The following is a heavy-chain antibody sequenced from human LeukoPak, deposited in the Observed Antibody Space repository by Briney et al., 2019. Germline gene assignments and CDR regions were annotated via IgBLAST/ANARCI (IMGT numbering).Heavy chain of an antibody. V-gene: IGHV4-59*01. Sequence: SETLSLTCTVSGGSISSYYWSWIRQPPGKGLEWIGYIYYSGSTNYNPSLKSRVTISVDTSKNQFSLKLSSVTAADTAVYYCAASGYEGFDYWGQGTLFTVSS. CDR3: AASGYEGFDY. CDR2: IYYSGST. D-gene: IGHD5-12*01. CDR1: GGSISSYY. J-gene: IGHJ4*02.